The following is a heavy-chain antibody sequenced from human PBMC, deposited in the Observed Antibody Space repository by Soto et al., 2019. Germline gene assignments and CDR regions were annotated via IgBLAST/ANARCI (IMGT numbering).Heavy chain of an antibody. CDR1: GGTFSSYA. J-gene: IGHJ6*02. D-gene: IGHD4-4*01. V-gene: IGHV1-69*12. Sequence: QVQLVQSGAEVKKPGSSVKVSCKASGGTFSSYAISWVRQAPGQGLEWMGGIIPIFGTANYAQKFQGRVTITADESTSTAYKGLSSLRSEDTAVYYCARDYEDYNPYYYYYGMDVWGQGTTVTVSS. CDR3: ARDYEDYNPYYYYYGMDV. CDR2: IIPIFGTA.